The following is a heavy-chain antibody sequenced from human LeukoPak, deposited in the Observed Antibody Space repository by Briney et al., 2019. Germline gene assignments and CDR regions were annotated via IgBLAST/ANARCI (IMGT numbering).Heavy chain of an antibody. Sequence: GASLRLSCAASGFTFSSYAMNWVRQAPGKGLEWVSGISASGGYTYCADSVKGRFTISRDNSKNTLYLQMNSLRVEDTAVYYCAKDRLPLSSAYYYVPFDYWGQGTLVTVSS. CDR1: GFTFSSYA. CDR2: ISASGGYT. D-gene: IGHD3-22*01. V-gene: IGHV3-23*01. CDR3: AKDRLPLSSAYYYVPFDY. J-gene: IGHJ4*02.